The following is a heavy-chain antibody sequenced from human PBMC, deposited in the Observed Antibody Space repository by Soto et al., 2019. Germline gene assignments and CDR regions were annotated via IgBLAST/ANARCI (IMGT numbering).Heavy chain of an antibody. J-gene: IGHJ4*02. CDR3: VREFYYDSSGIGFDS. Sequence: SETLSLTCTVSGGSLSGYYWSWIRQPPGKGLEWIGDFYSSGSPHHNPSLKNRVSISEDRSKNEFSLKLSSVTAADTAIYYCVREFYYDSSGIGFDSRGQGTLVTVSS. D-gene: IGHD3-22*01. CDR2: FYSSGSP. CDR1: GGSLSGYY. V-gene: IGHV4-59*01.